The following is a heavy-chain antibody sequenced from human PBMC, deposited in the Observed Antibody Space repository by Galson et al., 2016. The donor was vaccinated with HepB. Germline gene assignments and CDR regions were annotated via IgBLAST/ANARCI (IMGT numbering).Heavy chain of an antibody. CDR2: ISGSDGST. J-gene: IGHJ4*02. Sequence: SLRLSCAASGFTFSRYAMSWVRQAPGKGLEWVSAISGSDGSTYYADSEKGRFTITRDNSKNTVYLQMNSLTAEDTAVYYCAFSSGFYRHWGQGTLVTVTS. V-gene: IGHV3-23*01. CDR1: GFTFSRYA. CDR3: AFSSGFYRH. D-gene: IGHD3-22*01.